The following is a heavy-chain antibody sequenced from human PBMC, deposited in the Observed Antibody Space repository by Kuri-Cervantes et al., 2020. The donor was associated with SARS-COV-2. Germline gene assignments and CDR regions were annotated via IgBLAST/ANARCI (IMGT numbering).Heavy chain of an antibody. V-gene: IGHV6-1*01. CDR2: TFYRSKWHN. CDR3: AGGSSGRDY. D-gene: IGHD6-19*01. CDR1: GYSVSSNSAA. J-gene: IGHJ4*02. Sequence: LSCALSGYSVSSNSAAWSWIRQAPSRGLEWLGRTFYRSKWHNDYVVSVKGRITISPGTSKNQFSLRLNSVTPEDTAVYYCAGGSSGRDYWGQGTLVTVSS.